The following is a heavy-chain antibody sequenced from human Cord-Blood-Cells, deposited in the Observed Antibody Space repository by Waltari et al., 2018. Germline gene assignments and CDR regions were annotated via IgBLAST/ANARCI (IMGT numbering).Heavy chain of an antibody. CDR1: GFTFSSYS. D-gene: IGHD7-27*01. Sequence: EVQLVESGGGLVKPGGSLRLSCAASGFTFSSYSMNWVRQAPGKGLGWVSSISSSSSYIYYADSVKGRFTISRDNAKNSLYLQMNSLRAEDTAVYYCARDGTGDYFDYWGQGTLVTVSS. CDR2: ISSSSSYI. J-gene: IGHJ4*02. V-gene: IGHV3-21*01. CDR3: ARDGTGDYFDY.